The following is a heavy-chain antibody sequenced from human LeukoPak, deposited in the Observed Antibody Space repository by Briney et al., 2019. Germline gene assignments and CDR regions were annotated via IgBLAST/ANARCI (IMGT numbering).Heavy chain of an antibody. J-gene: IGHJ4*02. V-gene: IGHV3-30*04. CDR2: ISYDGSDK. CDR3: ARARPSMWIDY. Sequence: PGRSLRLSCAASGFTFSSYAMYWVRQAPGKGPEWVAVISYDGSDKFYADSVKGRSTISRDSSKNTLYLQMNSLRPEDTAVYYCARARPSMWIDYWGQGTLVTVSS. CDR1: GFTFSSYA. D-gene: IGHD5-12*01.